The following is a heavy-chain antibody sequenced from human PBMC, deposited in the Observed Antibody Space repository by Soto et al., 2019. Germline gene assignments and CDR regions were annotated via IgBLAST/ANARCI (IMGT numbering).Heavy chain of an antibody. V-gene: IGHV4-59*01. CDR3: ARVVREISIFGVVITDNWFDP. D-gene: IGHD3-3*01. J-gene: IGHJ5*02. CDR2: IYYSGST. Sequence: SETLSLTCTVSGGSISSYYWSWIRQPPGKGLEWIGYIYYSGSTNYNPSLKSRVTISVDTSKNQFSLKLSSVTAADTAVYYCARVVREISIFGVVITDNWFDPWGQGTLVTVSS. CDR1: GGSISSYY.